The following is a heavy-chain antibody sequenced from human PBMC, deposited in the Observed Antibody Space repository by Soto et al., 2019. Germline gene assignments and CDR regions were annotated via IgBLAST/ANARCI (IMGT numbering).Heavy chain of an antibody. D-gene: IGHD3-3*01. CDR2: ISSSSSYT. CDR3: ARAAKVSYDFWSGYSRSPGPPQPFDP. J-gene: IGHJ5*02. V-gene: IGHV3-11*06. CDR1: GFTFSDYY. Sequence: GGSLRLSCAASGFTFSDYYMSWIRQAPGKGLEWVSYISSSSSYTNYADSVKGRFTISRDNAKNSLYLQMNSLRAEDTAVYYCARAAKVSYDFWSGYSRSPGPPQPFDPWGQGTLVTVSS.